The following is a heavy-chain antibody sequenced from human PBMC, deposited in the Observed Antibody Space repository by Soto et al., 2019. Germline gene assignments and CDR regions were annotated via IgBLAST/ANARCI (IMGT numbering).Heavy chain of an antibody. CDR3: AKDTPLYYDSSGYYYGLMIY. D-gene: IGHD3-22*01. J-gene: IGHJ4*02. CDR1: GFTFSSYG. V-gene: IGHV3-30*18. CDR2: ISYDGSNK. Sequence: GGSLRLSCAASGFTFSSYGMHWVRQAPGKGLEWVAVISYDGSNKYYADSVKGRFTISRDNSKNTLYLQMNSLRAEDTAVYYCAKDTPLYYDSSGYYYGLMIYWGQGTLVTVSS.